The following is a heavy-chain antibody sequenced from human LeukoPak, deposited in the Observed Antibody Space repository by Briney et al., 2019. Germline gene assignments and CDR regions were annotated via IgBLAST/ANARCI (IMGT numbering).Heavy chain of an antibody. J-gene: IGHJ4*02. CDR3: ARDPDSRGTEPPFFDH. CDR2: ISRSGSYI. CDR1: GFDITAYT. V-gene: IGHV3-21*01. Sequence: KSGGSLRLSCSGSGFDITAYTVTWVRQVPGKSLEWVSSISRSGSYIHYAPSVKGRFTISRDNAKRSVYLQMKSLRADDTALYYCARDPDSRGTEPPFFDHWGRGTLVTVSS. D-gene: IGHD3-22*01.